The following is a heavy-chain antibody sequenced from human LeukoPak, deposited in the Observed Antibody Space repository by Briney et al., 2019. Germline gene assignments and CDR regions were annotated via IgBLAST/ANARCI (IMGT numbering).Heavy chain of an antibody. J-gene: IGHJ6*02. CDR3: ARPNIVVVPAATENEYYYYGMDV. V-gene: IGHV1-2*02. D-gene: IGHD2-2*01. CDR2: INPSSGGT. CDR1: GYTFTGYY. Sequence: ASVKVSCKASGYTFTGYYMHWVRQAPGQGLEWMGWINPSSGGTDYAQKFQGRVTMTRDTSITTAYMELSRLRSDDTAVYYCARPNIVVVPAATENEYYYYGMDVWGQGTTVTVSS.